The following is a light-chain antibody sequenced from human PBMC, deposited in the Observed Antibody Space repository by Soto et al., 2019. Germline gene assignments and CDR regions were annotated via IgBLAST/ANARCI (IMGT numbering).Light chain of an antibody. CDR3: QQCNSYPIT. CDR1: QSISSW. Sequence: DIQMTQSPSTLSASVGDRVTITCRASQSISSWLAWYQQKPGKAPKFLIYDVSTLESGVPSRFSGSGSGTVFTLTISSLQPEDFATYYCQQCNSYPITFGQGTRLEIK. CDR2: DVS. V-gene: IGKV1-5*01. J-gene: IGKJ5*01.